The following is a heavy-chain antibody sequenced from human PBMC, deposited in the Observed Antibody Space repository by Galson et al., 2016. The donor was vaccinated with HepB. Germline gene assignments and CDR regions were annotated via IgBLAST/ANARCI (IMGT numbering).Heavy chain of an antibody. CDR2: INPTEGST. J-gene: IGHJ4*02. V-gene: IGHV1-46*01. CDR1: GYIFTDYF. Sequence: SVKVSCKASGYIFTDYFIQWVRQAPGQGLEWMGIINPTEGSTSYSPKFQGRLTMTRDTSTSTVCMELSSLRSEATAIYYCARDRFTVSTADNSDHWGQGTLVTVSS. D-gene: IGHD3-3*02. CDR3: ARDRFTVSTADNSDH.